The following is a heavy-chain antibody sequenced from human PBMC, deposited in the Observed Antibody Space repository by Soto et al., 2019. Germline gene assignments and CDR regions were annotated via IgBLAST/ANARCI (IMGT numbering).Heavy chain of an antibody. CDR1: GFTFDDYA. V-gene: IGHV3-9*01. Sequence: EVQLEESGGALVQPGRSLRLSCAASGFTFDDYAMYWVRQVLGKGLEWVSSISWNSGNIGYADSVKGRFTTSRDNAENSLYLQMNSLRLEDTALYYCVRAKGGYSYGTPFDYWGQGTLVTVSS. D-gene: IGHD5-18*01. CDR3: VRAKGGYSYGTPFDY. J-gene: IGHJ4*02. CDR2: ISWNSGNI.